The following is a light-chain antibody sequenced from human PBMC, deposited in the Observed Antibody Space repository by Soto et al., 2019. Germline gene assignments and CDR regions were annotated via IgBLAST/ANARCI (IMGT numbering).Light chain of an antibody. CDR2: GAS. J-gene: IGKJ3*01. Sequence: EIVLTQSPGTLSLSPGERATLSCRASQSVSRSYLAWYQQKPGQAPRLLIYGASSRATGIPDRFSGSGSGTDFTLTISRLEPEDFAVYYCQQYVSSLITFGFGAQVDI. CDR1: QSVSRSY. V-gene: IGKV3-20*01. CDR3: QQYVSSLIT.